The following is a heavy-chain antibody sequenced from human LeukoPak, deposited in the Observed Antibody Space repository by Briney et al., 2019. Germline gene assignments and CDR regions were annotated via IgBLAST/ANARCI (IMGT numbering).Heavy chain of an antibody. CDR2: IYYSGTT. CDR3: ARRPNDSSGYYCYFDY. V-gene: IGHV4-39*01. D-gene: IGHD3-22*01. J-gene: IGHJ4*02. Sequence: SETLSLTCTVSGGSITSSSYYWGWLRQPPGKGLEWIGSIYYSGTTYYNPSLKSRATISVDTSTNQFSLKLSSVTAADTAVYYCARRPNDSSGYYCYFDYWGQGTLVTVSS. CDR1: GGSITSSSYY.